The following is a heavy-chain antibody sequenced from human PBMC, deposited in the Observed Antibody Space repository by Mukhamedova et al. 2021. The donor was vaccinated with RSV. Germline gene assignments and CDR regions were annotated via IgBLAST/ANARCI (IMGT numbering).Heavy chain of an antibody. CDR3: AKGLTYYYGSGGNDSDY. V-gene: IGHV3-30*18. D-gene: IGHD3-10*01. Sequence: VRQAPGKGLEWVAVISYDGSNIYYADSVKGRFTISRDNSKNTLYLQMNSLRAEDTAVYYCAKGLTYYYGSGGNDSDYWGQGTLVT. J-gene: IGHJ4*02. CDR2: ISYDGSNI.